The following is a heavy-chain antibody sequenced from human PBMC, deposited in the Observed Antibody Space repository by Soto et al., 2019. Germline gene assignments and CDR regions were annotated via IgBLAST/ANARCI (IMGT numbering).Heavy chain of an antibody. D-gene: IGHD5-18*01. CDR2: ISGSGGST. J-gene: IGHJ4*02. Sequence: GGSLRLSCAASGFTFSSYAMSWVRQAPGKGLEWVSAISGSGGSTYYADSVKGRFTISRDNSKNTLYLQMNSLRAEDTAVYYCAKDLKWTQLRMSGDYWGQGTLVTVSS. CDR3: AKDLKWTQLRMSGDY. CDR1: GFTFSSYA. V-gene: IGHV3-23*01.